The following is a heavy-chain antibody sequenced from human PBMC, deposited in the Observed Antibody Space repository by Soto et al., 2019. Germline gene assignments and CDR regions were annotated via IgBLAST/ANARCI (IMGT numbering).Heavy chain of an antibody. Sequence: GGSLRLSCAASGFTFSSYAMSWVRQAPGKGLEWVSAISGSGGSTYYADSVKGRFTISRDNSKNTLYLQMNSLRAEDTAVYYCAKDLRGKVVPAAIGTRGYWGQGTLVTVSS. V-gene: IGHV3-23*01. J-gene: IGHJ4*02. CDR1: GFTFSSYA. CDR2: ISGSGGST. CDR3: AKDLRGKVVPAAIGTRGY. D-gene: IGHD2-2*02.